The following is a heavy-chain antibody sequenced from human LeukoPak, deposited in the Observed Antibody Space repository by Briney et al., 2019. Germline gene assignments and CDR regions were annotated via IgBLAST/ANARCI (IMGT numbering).Heavy chain of an antibody. D-gene: IGHD3-16*01. CDR1: GFTVSTDH. J-gene: IGHJ4*02. CDR2: ISGSGGST. Sequence: GGSLRLSCAASGFTVSTDHMSWVRQAPGKGLEWVSAISGSGGSTYYADSVKGRFTISRDNSKNTLYLQMNSLRAEDTAVYYCAKGGLRLGELWYYWGQGTLVTVSS. CDR3: AKGGLRLGELWYY. V-gene: IGHV3-23*01.